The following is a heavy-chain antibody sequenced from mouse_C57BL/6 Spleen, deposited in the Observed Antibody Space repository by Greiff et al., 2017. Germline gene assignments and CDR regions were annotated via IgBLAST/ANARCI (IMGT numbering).Heavy chain of an antibody. J-gene: IGHJ2*01. CDR2: ISSGSSTI. V-gene: IGHV5-17*01. Sequence: EVKLVESGGGLVKPGGSLKLSCAASGFTFSDYGMHWVSQAPEKGLEWVAYISSGSSTIYYADTVKGRFTISRDNAKNTLFLQMTSLRSVDTAMYYCARIGGSFYFDYWGQGTTLTVSS. CDR1: GFTFSDYG. D-gene: IGHD1-1*01. CDR3: ARIGGSFYFDY.